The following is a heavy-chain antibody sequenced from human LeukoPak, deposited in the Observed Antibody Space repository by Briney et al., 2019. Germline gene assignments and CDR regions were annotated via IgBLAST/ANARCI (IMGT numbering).Heavy chain of an antibody. J-gene: IGHJ4*02. D-gene: IGHD1-26*01. CDR3: AKVQVGASPGSDY. CDR2: ISYDGSNK. CDR1: GFTFSSYA. V-gene: IGHV3-30*04. Sequence: PGGSLRLSCAASGFTFSSYAMHWVRQAPGKGLEWVAVISYDGSNKYYADSVKGRFTISRDNSKNTLYLQMNSLRAEDTAVYYCAKVQVGASPGSDYWGQGTLVTVSS.